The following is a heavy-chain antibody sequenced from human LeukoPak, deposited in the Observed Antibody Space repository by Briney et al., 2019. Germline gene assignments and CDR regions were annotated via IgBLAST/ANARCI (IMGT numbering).Heavy chain of an antibody. CDR2: IRSKAYGGTT. V-gene: IGHV3-49*03. CDR1: GFTFSDYY. D-gene: IGHD3-22*01. J-gene: IGHJ4*02. CDR3: TRDRPPYYDSSGYHDY. Sequence: GGSLRLSCAASGFTFSDYYVSWIRQAPGKGLEWVGFIRSKAYGGTTEYAASMKGRFTISRDDSKSIAYLQMNSLKTEDTAVYYCTRDRPPYYDSSGYHDYWGQGTLVTVSS.